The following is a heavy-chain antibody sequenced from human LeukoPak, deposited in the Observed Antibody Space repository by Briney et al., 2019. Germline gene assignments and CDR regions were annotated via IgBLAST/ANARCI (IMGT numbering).Heavy chain of an antibody. CDR2: ISDDGSNN. CDR3: ARVFYGSEARSRIDS. CDR1: GFIGTRDW. J-gene: IGHJ4*02. D-gene: IGHD6-13*01. Sequence: GGSLRLSCAASGFIGTRDWMSWVRQAPGKGLEWVAVISDDGSNNYHADSVKGRFTISRDNSKNTLYLQMNSLRAEDTAVYYCARVFYGSEARSRIDSWGQGALVTVSS. V-gene: IGHV3-30*03.